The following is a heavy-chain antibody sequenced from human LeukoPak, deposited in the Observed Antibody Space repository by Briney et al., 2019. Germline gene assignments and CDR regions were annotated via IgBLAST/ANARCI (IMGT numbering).Heavy chain of an antibody. CDR2: INAGNGNT. Sequence: ASVKVSCKASGYTFTSYAMHWVRQAPGQRLEWTGWINAGNGNTKYSQKFQGRVTITRDTSASTAYMELSSLRSEDTAVYYCARSARIRTIWFGELLPEYYFDYWGQGTLVTVSS. CDR1: GYTFTSYA. CDR3: ARSARIRTIWFGELLPEYYFDY. J-gene: IGHJ4*02. V-gene: IGHV1-3*01. D-gene: IGHD3-10*01.